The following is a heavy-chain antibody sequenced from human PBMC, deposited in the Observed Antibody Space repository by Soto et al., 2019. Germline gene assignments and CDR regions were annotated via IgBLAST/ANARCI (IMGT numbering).Heavy chain of an antibody. J-gene: IGHJ5*02. V-gene: IGHV1-18*04. CDR1: GYTFTSYG. CDR3: ARGPRYCSSTSCFSGVTWFDP. CDR2: ISSYNGNT. D-gene: IGHD2-2*01. Sequence: ASVKVSCKASGYTFTSYGISWVRQAPGQGLEWMGWISSYNGNTNYAQKVQGRVTMTTDKSTSTTYMELRSLRSDDTAVYYCARGPRYCSSTSCFSGVTWFDPWGQGTLVTVSS.